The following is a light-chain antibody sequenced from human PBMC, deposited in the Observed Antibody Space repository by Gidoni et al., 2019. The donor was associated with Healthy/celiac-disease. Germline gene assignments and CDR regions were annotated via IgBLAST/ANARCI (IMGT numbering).Light chain of an antibody. CDR2: WAS. CDR3: QQYYSTPYT. J-gene: IGKJ2*01. V-gene: IGKV4-1*01. Sequence: DIVMTQSPDSLAVSLGERATINCKSSQSVLYSSNNKNYLAWYQQKPGQPPKLLIYWASTRESGGPDRFRGSGFWTKFTLTNSRPQAEDVAVYYCQQYYSTPYTFGQGTKLEIK. CDR1: QSVLYSSNNKNY.